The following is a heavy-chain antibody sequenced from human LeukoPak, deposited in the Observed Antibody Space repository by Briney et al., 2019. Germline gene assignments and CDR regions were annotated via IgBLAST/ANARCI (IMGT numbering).Heavy chain of an antibody. CDR1: GGSFSGYY. Sequence: PSETLSLTCAVYGGSFSGYYWSWIRQPPGKGLEWIGEINHSGSTNYNPSLKSRVTISVDTSKNQFSLKLSSVTAADTAVYYCARGSRYSGSYYIYDYWGQGTLVTVSS. CDR2: INHSGST. D-gene: IGHD1-26*01. V-gene: IGHV4-34*01. CDR3: ARGSRYSGSYYIYDY. J-gene: IGHJ4*02.